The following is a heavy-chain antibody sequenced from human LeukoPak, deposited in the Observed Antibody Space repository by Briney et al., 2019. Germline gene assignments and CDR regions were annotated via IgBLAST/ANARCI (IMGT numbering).Heavy chain of an antibody. CDR3: ARRITMVRKLDY. D-gene: IGHD3-10*01. CDR1: GGSISSGTYY. V-gene: IGHV4-39*07. J-gene: IGHJ4*02. Sequence: PSETLSLTCTVSGGSISSGTYYWGWLRQPPGKGLEWIGSIYHSGSTYYNPSLKSRVTISVDTSKNQFSLRLSSLTAADTAVYYCARRITMVRKLDYWGQGTLVTVSS. CDR2: IYHSGST.